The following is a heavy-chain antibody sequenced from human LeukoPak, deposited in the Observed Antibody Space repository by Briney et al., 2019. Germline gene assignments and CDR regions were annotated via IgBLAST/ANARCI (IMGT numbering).Heavy chain of an antibody. CDR3: TMYSSSSHLLDYYYYYMDV. V-gene: IGHV3-15*01. Sequence: GGSLRLSCAASGFTFSSYSMNWVRQAPGKGLEWVGRIKSKTDGGTTDYAAPVKGRFTISRDDSKNTLYLQMNSLKTEDTAVYYCTMYSSSSHLLDYYYYYMDVWGKGTTVTVSS. D-gene: IGHD6-6*01. CDR1: GFTFSSYS. CDR2: IKSKTDGGTT. J-gene: IGHJ6*03.